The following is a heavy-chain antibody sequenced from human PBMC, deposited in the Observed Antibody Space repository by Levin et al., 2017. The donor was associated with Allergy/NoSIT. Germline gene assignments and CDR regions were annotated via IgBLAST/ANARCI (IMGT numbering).Heavy chain of an antibody. CDR1: GFSFNNYA. D-gene: IGHD2-15*01. J-gene: IGHJ4*02. Sequence: GGSLRLSCTASGFSFNNYAMTWVRQAPGQGLEWVSSISQSGDRTYYVDSAKGRFTISRDNSKNTLYLQINSLRAEDTAVYYCAKGWQVPDFRGQGTPVTVSS. CDR3: AKGWQVPDF. CDR2: ISQSGDRT. V-gene: IGHV3-23*01.